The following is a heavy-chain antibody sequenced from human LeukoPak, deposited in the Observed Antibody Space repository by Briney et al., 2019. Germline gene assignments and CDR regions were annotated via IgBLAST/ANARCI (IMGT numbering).Heavy chain of an antibody. CDR2: ISYDGSNK. J-gene: IGHJ4*02. CDR3: ARAKGPYSSSWYPPYY. Sequence: GRSLRLACATSGFTFTTYAMHWVRQAPGKGLEWVAVISYDGSNKYYADSVKGQFTISRDNSKNTLYLQMNSLRAEDTAVYYCARAKGPYSSSWYPPYYWGQGILVTVSS. V-gene: IGHV3-30-3*01. D-gene: IGHD6-13*01. CDR1: GFTFTTYA.